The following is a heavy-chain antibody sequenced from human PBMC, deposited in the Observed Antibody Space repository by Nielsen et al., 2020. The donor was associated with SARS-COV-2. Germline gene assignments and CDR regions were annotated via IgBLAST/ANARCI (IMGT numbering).Heavy chain of an antibody. D-gene: IGHD5-24*01. J-gene: IGHJ2*01. CDR1: GGSFSGYY. Sequence: SETLSLTCAVYGGSFSGYYWSWIRQPPGKGLEWIGEINHSGSTNYNPSLKSRVTISVDTSKNQFSLKLSSVTAADTAVYYCARRRVEMATLYWYFDLWGRGTLVTVSS. CDR2: INHSGST. CDR3: ARRRVEMATLYWYFDL. V-gene: IGHV4-34*01.